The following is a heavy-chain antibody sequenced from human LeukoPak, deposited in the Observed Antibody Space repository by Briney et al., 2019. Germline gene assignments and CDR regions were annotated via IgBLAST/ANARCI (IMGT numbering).Heavy chain of an antibody. V-gene: IGHV4-59*01. D-gene: IGHD3-22*01. J-gene: IGHJ4*02. CDR3: ARGPYYDSTFDY. Sequence: SETLSLTCTVSGGSISSYYWSWIRQPPGKGLEWIGYIYYSGSTNYNPSLKSRVTISVDTSKNQFSLKLSSVTAADTAVYYCARGPYYDSTFDYWGQGALVTVSS. CDR1: GGSISSYY. CDR2: IYYSGST.